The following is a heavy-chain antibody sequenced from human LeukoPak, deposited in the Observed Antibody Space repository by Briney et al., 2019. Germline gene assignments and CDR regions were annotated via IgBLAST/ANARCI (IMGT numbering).Heavy chain of an antibody. J-gene: IGHJ4*02. CDR3: ARDIDY. CDR1: GFPVSSNY. CDR2: IYSGGST. V-gene: IGHV3-66*01. Sequence: GGSLRLSCAASGFPVSSNYMNWVRQAPGKGLEWVSVIYSGGSTYYADSVRGRFTVSRDTSKNTLYLQMSSLRAEDTAVYYCARDIDYWGQGTLVTVSS.